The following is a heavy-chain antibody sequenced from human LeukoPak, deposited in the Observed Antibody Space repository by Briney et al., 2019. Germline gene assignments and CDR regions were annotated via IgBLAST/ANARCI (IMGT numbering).Heavy chain of an antibody. D-gene: IGHD5-24*01. Sequence: SETLSLTCTVSGGSISSGGYCWSWIRQHPGKGLEWIGYIYYSGSTHYNPSLKSRVTISVDTSKNQFSLKLSSVTAADTAVYYCARGDGYNSNPDYWGQGTLVTVSS. CDR1: GGSISSGGYC. CDR2: IYYSGST. J-gene: IGHJ4*02. CDR3: ARGDGYNSNPDY. V-gene: IGHV4-31*03.